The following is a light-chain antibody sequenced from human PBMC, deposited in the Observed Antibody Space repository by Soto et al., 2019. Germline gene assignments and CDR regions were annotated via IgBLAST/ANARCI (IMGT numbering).Light chain of an antibody. CDR3: GTWNTSLGAHYV. CDR2: DSN. Sequence: QSVMTQPPSVSAAPGQKVTISCSAGSSNIGYNSVSWYQQVPGTAPKLLIYDSNKRPSGIPDRFSGSKSGTSATLDITGLLTGDEADYYCGTWNTSLGAHYVFGTGTKLTVL. J-gene: IGLJ1*01. CDR1: SSNIGYNS. V-gene: IGLV1-51*01.